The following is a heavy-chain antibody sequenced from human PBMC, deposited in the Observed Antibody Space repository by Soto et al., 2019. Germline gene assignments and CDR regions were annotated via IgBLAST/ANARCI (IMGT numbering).Heavy chain of an antibody. CDR1: GFTFSSYA. CDR2: IGASGDIT. V-gene: IGHV3-23*01. Sequence: GSLRLSCAASGFTFSSYAMSWVRQAPGKGLEWVAGIGASGDITWYADSVKGRLSISRDNSKNTLYLQLNSLRFEDTAVYYCAKDDFTDRGDDYFDYWGPGNLVTVSS. CDR3: AKDDFTDRGDDYFDY. D-gene: IGHD2-21*02. J-gene: IGHJ4*02.